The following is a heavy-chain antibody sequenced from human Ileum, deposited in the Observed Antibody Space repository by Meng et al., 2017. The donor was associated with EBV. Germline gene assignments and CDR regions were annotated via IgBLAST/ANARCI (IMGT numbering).Heavy chain of an antibody. Sequence: QGELMQSGQVLVKPSDTLSLSCAGSGYSISSTNWWGWIWQHPGKGLEWIGYIYYSGSTSYNPSLKSRVTMSVDTSKNQFSLNLNSVTAVDTAVYYCARNVPGTSAYYDWGQGTLVTVSS. D-gene: IGHD3-22*01. CDR1: GYSISSTNW. CDR2: IYYSGST. V-gene: IGHV4-28*01. CDR3: ARNVPGTSAYYD. J-gene: IGHJ4*02.